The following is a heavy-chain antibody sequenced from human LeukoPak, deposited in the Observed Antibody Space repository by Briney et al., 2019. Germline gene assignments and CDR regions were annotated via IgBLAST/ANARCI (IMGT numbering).Heavy chain of an antibody. J-gene: IGHJ6*03. CDR2: IYYSGST. V-gene: IGHV4-59*12. CDR3: ARVTWFPGTSYYYMDV. D-gene: IGHD1-1*01. Sequence: SETLSLTCTVSGGSISSYYWSWIRQLPGKGLEWIGYIYYSGSTSYNPSLKSRVTISVDTSKNQFSLKLSSVTAADTAVYYCARVTWFPGTSYYYMDVWGKGTTVTVSS. CDR1: GGSISSYY.